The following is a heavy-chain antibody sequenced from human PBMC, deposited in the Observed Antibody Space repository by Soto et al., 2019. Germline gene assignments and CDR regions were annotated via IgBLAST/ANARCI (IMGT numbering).Heavy chain of an antibody. Sequence: GASVKVSCKASGYTFTGYYMHWVRQAPGQGLEWMGWINPNSGGTNYAQKFQGRVTMTRDTSISTAYMELSRLRSDDTAVYYCARVFAANDFWSGYLRDYFDYWGQGTLVTVSS. D-gene: IGHD3-3*01. J-gene: IGHJ4*02. V-gene: IGHV1-2*02. CDR1: GYTFTGYY. CDR2: INPNSGGT. CDR3: ARVFAANDFWSGYLRDYFDY.